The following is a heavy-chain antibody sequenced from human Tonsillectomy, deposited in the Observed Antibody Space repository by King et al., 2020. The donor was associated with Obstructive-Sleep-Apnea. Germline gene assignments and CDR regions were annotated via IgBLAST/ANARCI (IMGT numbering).Heavy chain of an antibody. V-gene: IGHV1-46*03. Sequence: QLVQSGAEVKKPGASVKVSCKASGYTFTSYYMHWVRQAPGQGLEWMGIINPSGGSTSYAQKFQGRVTMTRDTSTSTAYMELSSLRSEDTAVYYCARDPDYYGSGSYPFGAFDIWGQGTMVTVSS. CDR1: GYTFTSYY. D-gene: IGHD3-10*01. J-gene: IGHJ3*02. CDR3: ARDPDYYGSGSYPFGAFDI. CDR2: INPSGGST.